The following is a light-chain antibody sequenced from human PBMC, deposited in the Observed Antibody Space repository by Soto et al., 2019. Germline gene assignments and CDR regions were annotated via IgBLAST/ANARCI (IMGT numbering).Light chain of an antibody. CDR1: SSDIGSNY. CDR2: RNN. J-gene: IGLJ3*02. V-gene: IGLV1-47*01. Sequence: QSVLTQPPSTSGTPGQRVTNSCSGSSSDIGSNYVYWYRQLPGTAPKLLIYRNNQRPSGVPDRFSGSKSGTSASLAISGLRSEDEADYYCATWADSLSGVLFGGGTKLTVL. CDR3: ATWADSLSGVL.